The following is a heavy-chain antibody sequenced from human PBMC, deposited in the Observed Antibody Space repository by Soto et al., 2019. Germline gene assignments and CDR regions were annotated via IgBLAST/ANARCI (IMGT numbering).Heavy chain of an antibody. Sequence: GGSLRLSCAASGFTFSSYAMSWVRQAPGKGLEWVSAISGSGGSTYYADSVKGRFIISRDNSKNTLYLQMNSLRAEDTAVYYCAKNLGSGYLNWFDPWGQGTLVTVSS. V-gene: IGHV3-23*01. J-gene: IGHJ5*02. CDR3: AKNLGSGYLNWFDP. D-gene: IGHD3-3*01. CDR1: GFTFSSYA. CDR2: ISGSGGST.